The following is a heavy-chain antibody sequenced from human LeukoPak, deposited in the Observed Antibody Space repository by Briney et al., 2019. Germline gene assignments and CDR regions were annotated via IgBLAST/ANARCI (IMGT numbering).Heavy chain of an antibody. D-gene: IGHD3-22*01. CDR3: ARDGGTRLKYSFGYGDY. Sequence: PGGSLRLSCAASGFTFSSYWMTWVRQAPGKGLEWVSYISSSGDTIFYADSVKGRFTISRDNAKNSLYLQMNSLRAEDTAVYYCARDGGTRLKYSFGYGDYWGQGTLVTVSS. CDR1: GFTFSSYW. CDR2: ISSSGDTI. V-gene: IGHV3-48*04. J-gene: IGHJ4*02.